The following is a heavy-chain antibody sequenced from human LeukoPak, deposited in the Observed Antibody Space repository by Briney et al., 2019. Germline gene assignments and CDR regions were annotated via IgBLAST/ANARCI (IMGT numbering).Heavy chain of an antibody. J-gene: IGHJ4*02. CDR1: GYIFTSYA. Sequence: ASVKVSCKASGYIFTSYAMHWVRQAPGQRPEWMGWINAGNGNTKYSQKFQGRVTITRDTSASTAYMELNSLRSEDTAVYYCARDRAVAGIPDYWGQGTLVTVSS. CDR2: INAGNGNT. V-gene: IGHV1-3*01. CDR3: ARDRAVAGIPDY. D-gene: IGHD6-19*01.